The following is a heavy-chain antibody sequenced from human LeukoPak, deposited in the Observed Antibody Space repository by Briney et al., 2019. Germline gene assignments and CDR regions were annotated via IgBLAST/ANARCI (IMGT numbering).Heavy chain of an antibody. J-gene: IGHJ4*02. CDR2: INHSGST. CDR3: ARGYSSSSVY. D-gene: IGHD6-6*01. CDR1: GGSFSGYY. V-gene: IGHV4-34*01. Sequence: SETLSLTCAVYGGSFSGYYWSWIRQPPGKGLEWIGEINHSGSTYYNPSLRSRVTISVDTSKNQFSLKLSSVTAADTAVYYCARGYSSSSVYWGQGTLVTVSS.